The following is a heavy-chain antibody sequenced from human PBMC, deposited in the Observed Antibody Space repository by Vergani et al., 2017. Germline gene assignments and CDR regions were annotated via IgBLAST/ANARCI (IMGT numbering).Heavy chain of an antibody. CDR2: IDEYGNRA. V-gene: IGHV3-74*03. CDR3: VRTEYCTGIACNTRFDS. D-gene: IGHD2-8*02. J-gene: IGHJ5*01. Sequence: EVQLVESGGGSVQSGGSLRLSCVASGFSFNTYWMHWVRQVPGKGLMWVARIDEYGNRATYGDFETGRFTISRDNAKNTVFLQMHNLRADDAGVYYCVRTEYCTGIACNTRFDSWGQGALVTVSS. CDR1: GFSFNTYW.